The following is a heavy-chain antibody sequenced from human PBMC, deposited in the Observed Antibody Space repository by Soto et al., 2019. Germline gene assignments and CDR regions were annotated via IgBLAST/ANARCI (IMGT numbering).Heavy chain of an antibody. Sequence: QVQLVQSGAEVKKPGASVKVSCKASGYTFTNYYIHWVRQAPGQGLEWMGWINPNSGGTSYAQKFQGRVALTRDTPISTAYMELNSLRSDDTAMYYCARGRENDPWGQGTLVTVSS. J-gene: IGHJ5*02. CDR2: INPNSGGT. CDR1: GYTFTNYY. CDR3: ARGRENDP. V-gene: IGHV1-2*02. D-gene: IGHD3-10*01.